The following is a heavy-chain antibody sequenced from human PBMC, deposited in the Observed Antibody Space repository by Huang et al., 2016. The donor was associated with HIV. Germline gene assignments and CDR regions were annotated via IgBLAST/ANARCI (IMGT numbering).Heavy chain of an antibody. Sequence: QAQLVQSGAAVMKPGSSVRVSCKASGVSFSDYAFSWVRRAPGQGLDWRGGIIPRFGLTNYAPGLKCRVTISADKSSNTVYLELTSLRSGDTAVYYCAREGQNWLGKPFGALAFWGQGTEVIVSS. V-gene: IGHV1-69*10. D-gene: IGHD3-16*01. CDR3: AREGQNWLGKPFGALAF. CDR1: GVSFSDYA. J-gene: IGHJ4*03. CDR2: IIPRFGLT.